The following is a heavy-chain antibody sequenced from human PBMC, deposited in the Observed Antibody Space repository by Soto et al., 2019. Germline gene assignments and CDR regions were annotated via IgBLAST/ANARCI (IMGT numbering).Heavy chain of an antibody. CDR1: GFTFSSYG. Sequence: QVQLVESGGGVVQPGRSLRLSCAASGFTFSSYGMHWVRQAPGKGLEWVAVISYDGSNKYYADSVKGRFTISRDNSKNTLYLQMNSLRAEDTAVYYCAKRRHIDYWGQGTLVTVSS. CDR3: AKRRHIDY. J-gene: IGHJ4*02. CDR2: ISYDGSNK. V-gene: IGHV3-30*18.